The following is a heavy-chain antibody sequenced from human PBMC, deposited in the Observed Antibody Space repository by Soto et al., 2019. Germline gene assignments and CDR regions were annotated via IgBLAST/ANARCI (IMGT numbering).Heavy chain of an antibody. CDR2: IYPGDSDT. V-gene: IGHV5-51*01. CDR1: GYSFTSYW. D-gene: IGHD3-3*01. CDR3: ASLSYDFWSGYGYGMDV. Sequence: PGESLKISCKGSGYSFTSYWIGWVRQMPGKGLEWMGIIYPGDSDTRYSPSFQGQVTISADKSISTAYLQWSSLKASDTAMYYCASLSYDFWSGYGYGMDVWEQGTTVTASS. J-gene: IGHJ6*01.